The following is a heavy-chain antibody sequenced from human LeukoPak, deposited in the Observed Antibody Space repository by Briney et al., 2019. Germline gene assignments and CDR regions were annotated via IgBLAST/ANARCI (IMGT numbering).Heavy chain of an antibody. V-gene: IGHV3-21*05. J-gene: IGHJ4*02. D-gene: IGHD1-14*01. Sequence: PGGSLRLSCAASGFTFSRYAMNWVRQAPGKGLEWVSYINTDSSDIHYADSVKGRFTISRDNAKNSLYLQMNSLRAEDTALYYCAKAGSGPRYYFDFWGQGTLVTVFS. CDR1: GFTFSRYA. CDR3: AKAGSGPRYYFDF. CDR2: INTDSSDI.